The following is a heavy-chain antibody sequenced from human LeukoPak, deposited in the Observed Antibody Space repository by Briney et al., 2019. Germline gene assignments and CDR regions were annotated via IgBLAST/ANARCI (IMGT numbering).Heavy chain of an antibody. J-gene: IGHJ6*03. CDR2: MNPNSGNT. D-gene: IGHD3-10*01. CDR1: GYTFTSYD. Sequence: ASVKVSCKASGYTFTSYDINWVRQATGQGLEWMGWMNPNSGNTGYAQKFQGRVTMTRNTSISTAYMELSSLRSEDTAVYYCARDGESGSYPYYYYYYMDVWGKGTTVTVSS. V-gene: IGHV1-8*01. CDR3: ARDGESGSYPYYYYYYMDV.